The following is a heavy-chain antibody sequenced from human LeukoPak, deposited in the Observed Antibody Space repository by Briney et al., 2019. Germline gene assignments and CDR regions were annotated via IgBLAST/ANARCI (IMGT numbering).Heavy chain of an antibody. D-gene: IGHD6-13*01. V-gene: IGHV4-34*01. CDR1: GGSFSGYY. CDR3: AREVSGASSWYEGYGMDV. Sequence: SETLSLTCAVYGGSFSGYYWSWIRQPPGKGLEWIGEINHSGSTNYNPSLKSRVTISVDTSKNQFSLKLSSVTAADTAVYYCAREVSGASSWYEGYGMDVWGQGTTVTASS. J-gene: IGHJ6*02. CDR2: INHSGST.